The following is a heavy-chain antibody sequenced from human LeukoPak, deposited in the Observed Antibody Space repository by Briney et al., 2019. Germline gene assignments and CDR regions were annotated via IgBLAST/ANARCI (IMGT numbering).Heavy chain of an antibody. J-gene: IGHJ4*02. CDR2: TSSDGRDQ. V-gene: IGHV3-30*04. Sequence: PGGSLRLSCAASGFTFSRYALHWVRPTPGKGLGWVALTSSDGRDQYYADFVKGRFTISKDESKNTLYLQMNSLKIEDTAVYYCARGSVGTPPPFDFWGQGTLVTVSS. D-gene: IGHD2-15*01. CDR1: GFTFSRYA. CDR3: ARGSVGTPPPFDF.